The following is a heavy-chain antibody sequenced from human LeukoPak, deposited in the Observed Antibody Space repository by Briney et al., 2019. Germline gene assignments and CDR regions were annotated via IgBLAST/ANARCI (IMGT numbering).Heavy chain of an antibody. CDR3: ARARSSSWYDWFDP. D-gene: IGHD6-13*01. J-gene: IGHJ5*02. CDR1: GFSLDDYC. Sequence: GRCLSLSWAVSGFSLDDYCIRWVRQAAGKWLGWVSGINWNGARTSYADAVKGRFTISRDNAKKSLYLQMNSLRAEDTALYHCARARSSSWYDWFDPWGQETLVTVSS. CDR2: INWNGART. V-gene: IGHV3-20*01.